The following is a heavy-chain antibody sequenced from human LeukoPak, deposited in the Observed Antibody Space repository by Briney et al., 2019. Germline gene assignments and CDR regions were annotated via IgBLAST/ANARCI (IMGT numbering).Heavy chain of an antibody. D-gene: IGHD1-26*01. V-gene: IGHV4-34*01. CDR1: IDSFSNYH. J-gene: IGHJ5*02. CDR3: ARGQGATVPQVGKNWFDP. Sequence: TSETLSLTCAVYIDSFSNYHWNWIRQTPSKGLEWIGEVNEVGGTNISPSLRNRVILSVDTSKNQFFLKLISVAVADTAVYYCARGQGATVPQVGKNWFDPWGQGTRVTVSS. CDR2: VNEVGGT.